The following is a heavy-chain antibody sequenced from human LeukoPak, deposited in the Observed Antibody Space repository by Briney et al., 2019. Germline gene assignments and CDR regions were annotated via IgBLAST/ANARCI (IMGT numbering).Heavy chain of an antibody. CDR1: GFTFSSYG. CDR3: AKSYCSSCPLDY. J-gene: IGHJ4*02. D-gene: IGHD2-2*01. Sequence: GGSLRLSCAASGFTFSSYGMNWVGQAPAKGLEWVAFIRYDGSNKYYADSVKGRFTISRDNSKNTLYLQMNSLRAEDTAVYYCAKSYCSSCPLDYWGQGTLVTVSS. CDR2: IRYDGSNK. V-gene: IGHV3-30*02.